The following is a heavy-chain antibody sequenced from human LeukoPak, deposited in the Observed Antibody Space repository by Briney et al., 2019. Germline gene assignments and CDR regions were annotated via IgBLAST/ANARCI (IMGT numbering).Heavy chain of an antibody. CDR3: AREYTYSSSWYHYYYGMDV. CDR1: GYTFTSYY. CDR2: IIAYNCNT. D-gene: IGHD6-13*01. Sequence: ASLKVSCKASGYTFTSYYINWVRHATVQWLELIVFIIAYNCNTNYGQKPQARVTMTTDTSTSTAYMELRSLRSDDTAVYYCAREYTYSSSWYHYYYGMDVWGQGTTVTVSS. V-gene: IGHV1-18*01. J-gene: IGHJ6*02.